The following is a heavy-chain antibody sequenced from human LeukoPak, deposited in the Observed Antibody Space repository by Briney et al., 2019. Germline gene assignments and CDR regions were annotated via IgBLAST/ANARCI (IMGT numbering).Heavy chain of an antibody. CDR1: GFTFSSYA. CDR2: ISDGGST. D-gene: IGHD3-22*01. V-gene: IGHV3-23*01. J-gene: IGHJ4*02. Sequence: PGGSLRLSCAASGFTFSSYAMSWVRQAPGKGLEWVSAISDGGSTYYADSVKGRFTISRDNSKNTLFLQMDSLRAEDTAVYYCATSGRGGYYYDSSGYPSYVDYWGQGTLVTVSS. CDR3: ATSGRGGYYYDSSGYPSYVDY.